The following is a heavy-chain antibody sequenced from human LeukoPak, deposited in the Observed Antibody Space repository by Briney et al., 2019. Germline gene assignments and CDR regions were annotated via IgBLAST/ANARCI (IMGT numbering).Heavy chain of an antibody. D-gene: IGHD5-18*01. J-gene: IGHJ3*02. CDR1: GYTFTSYG. CDR3: ARVEGLWRAPVLMSYAFDI. V-gene: IGHV1-18*01. Sequence: ASVTVSCKASGYTFTSYGISWVRQAPGQGLEWMGWISAYNGNTNYAQKLQGRVTMTTDTSTRTAYMELRSLRSDDTAEYYCARVEGLWRAPVLMSYAFDIWGQGTMVTVSS. CDR2: ISAYNGNT.